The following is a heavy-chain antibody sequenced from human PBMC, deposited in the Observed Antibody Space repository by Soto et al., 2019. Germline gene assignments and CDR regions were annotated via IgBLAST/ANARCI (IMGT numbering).Heavy chain of an antibody. V-gene: IGHV4-59*01. Sequence: SETLSLTCTVSGGSITSYYWSWNRQPPGKGLEWIGYIYYSGSTNYNPSLKSRITISVDTSKNQFSLKLSSVTAADTAVYYCAGYSISYPLPPHSFDYWGQGTLVTVSS. CDR3: AGYSISYPLPPHSFDY. D-gene: IGHD6-13*01. CDR1: GGSITSYY. CDR2: IYYSGST. J-gene: IGHJ4*02.